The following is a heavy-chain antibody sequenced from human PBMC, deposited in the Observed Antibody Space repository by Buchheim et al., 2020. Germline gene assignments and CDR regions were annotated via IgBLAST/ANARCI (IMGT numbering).Heavy chain of an antibody. CDR3: AREIEPSGYIPY. Sequence: QVQLVQSGAEVKKPGASVKVSCKTSGYSFTTYGIHWVRQAPGQGLEWMGGIIPIFGTANYAQKFQGRVTITADESTSTAYMELSSLRSEDTAVYYCAREIEPSGYIPYWGQGTL. CDR2: IIPIFGTA. CDR1: GYSFTTYG. J-gene: IGHJ4*02. D-gene: IGHD3-22*01. V-gene: IGHV1-69*01.